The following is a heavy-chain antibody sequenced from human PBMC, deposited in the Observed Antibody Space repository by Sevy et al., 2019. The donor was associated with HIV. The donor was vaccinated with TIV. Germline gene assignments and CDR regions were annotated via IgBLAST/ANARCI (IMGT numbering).Heavy chain of an antibody. CDR2: ISYDGSNK. Sequence: GGSLRLSCAASGFTFSSYGMHWVRQAPGKGLEWVAVISYDGSNKYYADSVKGRFTISRDNSKNTLYLQMNSLRAEDTAVYYCAKVGYDILTAYYTEYFDYWGQGTLVTVSS. CDR3: AKVGYDILTAYYTEYFDY. CDR1: GFTFSSYG. V-gene: IGHV3-30*18. J-gene: IGHJ4*02. D-gene: IGHD3-9*01.